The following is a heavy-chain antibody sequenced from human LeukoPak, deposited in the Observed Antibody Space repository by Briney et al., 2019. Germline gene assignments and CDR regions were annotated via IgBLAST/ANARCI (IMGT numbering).Heavy chain of an antibody. CDR2: ISYDGSNK. D-gene: IGHD3-22*01. V-gene: IGHV3-30*18. CDR1: GFTFSSYG. CDR3: AKDPAYYDSSGYYYAPLDY. J-gene: IGHJ4*02. Sequence: GGSLRLSCAASGFTFSSYGMHWVRQAPGKGLEWVAVISYDGSNKYYADSVKGRFTISRDNSKNTLYLQMNSLRAEDTAVYYCAKDPAYYDSSGYYYAPLDYWGQGTLVTVSS.